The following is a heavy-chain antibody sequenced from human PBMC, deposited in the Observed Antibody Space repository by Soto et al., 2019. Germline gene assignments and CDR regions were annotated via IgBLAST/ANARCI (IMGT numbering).Heavy chain of an antibody. Sequence: QVRLQESGPGLVKPSATLSLTCTVSDGSISSYYWSWIRQPPGKGLEWIGYIYGTGTTNYAPSLKNRVTMSLHTSKNQFSLTLSSLTAADTAMYFCAGFSSGTYLFGLWGPGTLVTVSS. V-gene: IGHV4-59*01. CDR1: DGSISSYY. D-gene: IGHD1-26*01. CDR2: IYGTGTT. CDR3: AGFSSGTYLFGL. J-gene: IGHJ4*02.